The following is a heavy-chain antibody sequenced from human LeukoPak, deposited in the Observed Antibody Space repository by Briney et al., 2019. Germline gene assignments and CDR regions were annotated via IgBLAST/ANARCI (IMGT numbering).Heavy chain of an antibody. J-gene: IGHJ1*01. CDR2: INHSGST. CDR1: GGSLSGYY. V-gene: IGHV4-34*01. CDR3: ARGRVCSGGSCYSRYSQH. D-gene: IGHD2-15*01. Sequence: PSETLSLTCAVYGGSLSGYYWSWIRQPPGKGLEWIGEINHSGSTNYNPSLKSRVTISVDTSKNQFSLKLSSVTAADTAVYYCARGRVCSGGSCYSRYSQHWGQGTLVTVSS.